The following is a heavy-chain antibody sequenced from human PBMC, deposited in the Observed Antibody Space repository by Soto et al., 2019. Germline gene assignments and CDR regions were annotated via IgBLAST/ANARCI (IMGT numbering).Heavy chain of an antibody. CDR2: IWYDGSNK. D-gene: IGHD3-10*01. Sequence: QVQLVESGGGVVQPGRSLRLSCAASGFTFSSYGMHWVRQAPGKGLEWVAVIWYDGSNKYYADSVKGRFTISRDNSKNTLYLQMNSLRAEDTAVYYCARGGPDYYGSGEHGMDVWGQGTTVTVSS. CDR1: GFTFSSYG. CDR3: ARGGPDYYGSGEHGMDV. J-gene: IGHJ6*02. V-gene: IGHV3-33*01.